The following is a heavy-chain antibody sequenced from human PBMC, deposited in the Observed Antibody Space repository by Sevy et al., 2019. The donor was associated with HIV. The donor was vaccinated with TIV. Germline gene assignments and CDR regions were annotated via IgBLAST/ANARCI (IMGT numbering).Heavy chain of an antibody. J-gene: IGHJ4*02. D-gene: IGHD3-22*01. V-gene: IGHV1-8*01. CDR1: GYTFTSYE. CDR3: ATRPYYDLDY. Sequence: ASVKVSCKASGYTFTSYEINWVRQATGQGLEWMGWMNPNSGNTVYAQTFQGRVTLTRNTSINTAYMELSSLRSEDTAVYYCATRPYYDLDYWGQGTLVTVSS. CDR2: MNPNSGNT.